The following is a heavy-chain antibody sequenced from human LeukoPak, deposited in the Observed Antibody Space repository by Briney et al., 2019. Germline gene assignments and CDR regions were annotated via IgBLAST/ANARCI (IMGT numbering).Heavy chain of an antibody. J-gene: IGHJ4*02. Sequence: SETLSLTCTVSGGSISSSSYYWGWIRQPPGKGLEWIGSIYYSGSTYYNPSLKSRVTISVDTSKNQFSLKLSSVTAADTAVYYCATHFGGLRFLEWLPFDYCGKGTLGTVSS. CDR1: GGSISSSSYY. D-gene: IGHD3-3*01. CDR3: ATHFGGLRFLEWLPFDY. V-gene: IGHV4-39*01. CDR2: IYYSGST.